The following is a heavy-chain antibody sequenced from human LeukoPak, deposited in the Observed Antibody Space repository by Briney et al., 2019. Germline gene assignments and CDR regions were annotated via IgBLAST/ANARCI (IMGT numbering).Heavy chain of an antibody. V-gene: IGHV4-59*13. D-gene: IGHD4-23*01. CDR2: IYYSGST. J-gene: IGHJ5*02. CDR3: ARDTTVVTPGLFDP. CDR1: GGSISSYY. Sequence: SETLPLTCTVSGGSISSYYWSCIRQPPGKGVGWIGNIYYSGSTNYNPSLKSRVTISVDTSKNQFSLKLSSVTAADTAVYYWARDTTVVTPGLFDPWGQGTLVTVSS.